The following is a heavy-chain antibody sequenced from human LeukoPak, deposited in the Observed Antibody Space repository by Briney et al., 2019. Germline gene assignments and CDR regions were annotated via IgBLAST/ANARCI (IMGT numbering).Heavy chain of an antibody. J-gene: IGHJ4*02. V-gene: IGHV3-53*01. Sequence: PGGSLRLSCAASGFTVSTDHMSWVRQAPGKGVEWFAVSYSGGSRQYAESVKGRFIISRDNSKNMLYLQMNSLRAEDTALYYCARVWELSFDHWGQGTLVTVSS. D-gene: IGHD1-26*01. CDR1: GFTVSTDH. CDR3: ARVWELSFDH. CDR2: SYSGGSR.